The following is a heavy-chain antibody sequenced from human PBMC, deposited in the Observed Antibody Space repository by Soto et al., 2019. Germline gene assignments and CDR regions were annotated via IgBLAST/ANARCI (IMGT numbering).Heavy chain of an antibody. V-gene: IGHV4-39*01. CDR3: ATSQKGYNWNYFDH. J-gene: IGHJ4*02. CDR2: VFHTEFT. D-gene: IGHD1-1*01. Sequence: PSETLSLTCAVSGGSVSGSYYYWAWLRQSPGKGPEWIGSVFHTEFTSYNPSLESRVSVSVDTSKSQFSLKLSAVTASDTAVYYCATSQKGYNWNYFDHWGQGALVTVSS. CDR1: GGSVSGSYYY.